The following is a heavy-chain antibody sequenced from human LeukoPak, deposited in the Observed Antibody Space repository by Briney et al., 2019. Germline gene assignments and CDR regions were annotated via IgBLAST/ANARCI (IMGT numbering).Heavy chain of an antibody. Sequence: AAVKVSCKASGYPFTSYVINWVRQATGQGLEWMGWMNPYSGKTDYAQKFQGRGTITRLTSLIPAYMEPGSLRSEGTAVYCCARFAGAYYCIDVWGQGTTATVSS. J-gene: IGHJ6*02. CDR3: ARFAGAYYCIDV. CDR1: GYPFTSYV. CDR2: MNPYSGKT. D-gene: IGHD3-10*01. V-gene: IGHV1-8*01.